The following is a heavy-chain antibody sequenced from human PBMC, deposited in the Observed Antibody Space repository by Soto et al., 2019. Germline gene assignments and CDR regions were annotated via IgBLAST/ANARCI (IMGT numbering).Heavy chain of an antibody. CDR2: IYYSGST. V-gene: IGHV4-59*08. CDR3: ARRYGGAFDY. J-gene: IGHJ4*02. Sequence: QVQLQESGPGLVKPSETLSLTCTVSGGSISSYYWSWIRQPPGKGLEWIGYIYYSGSTNYNPSLTRRVTIALDTSKNEFSLKLRSVTAADMAVYYCARRYGGAFDYWGQGTLVTVSS. CDR1: GGSISSYY. D-gene: IGHD2-21*01.